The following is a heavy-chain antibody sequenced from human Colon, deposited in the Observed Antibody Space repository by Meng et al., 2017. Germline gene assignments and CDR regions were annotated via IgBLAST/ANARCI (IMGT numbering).Heavy chain of an antibody. CDR3: ARVNGDFDEAWFDP. J-gene: IGHJ5*02. Sequence: QVQVQESGPGLVGPSETLSLTCSVSGASVSSDSHYWSWIRQSPGKGLEWIGYIYYTGNTNYNPSLASRVSMSLDTSKNHFSLHPTSVTAADTAIYYCARVNGDFDEAWFDPWGQGTLVTVSS. D-gene: IGHD4-17*01. CDR1: GASVSSDSHY. CDR2: IYYTGNT. V-gene: IGHV4-61*03.